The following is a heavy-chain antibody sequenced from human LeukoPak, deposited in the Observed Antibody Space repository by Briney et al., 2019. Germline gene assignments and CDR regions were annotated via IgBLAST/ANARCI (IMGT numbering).Heavy chain of an antibody. CDR2: ISAYNGNT. CDR3: AREGHSYYYDSSGYPTDYYYYMDV. D-gene: IGHD3-22*01. V-gene: IGHV1-18*01. Sequence: ASVKVSCKASGYTFTSYDINWVRQAPGQGLEWMGWISAYNGNTNYAQKLQGRVTMTTDTSTSTAYMELRSLRSDDTAVYYCAREGHSYYYDSSGYPTDYYYYMDVWGKGTTVTISS. CDR1: GYTFTSYD. J-gene: IGHJ6*03.